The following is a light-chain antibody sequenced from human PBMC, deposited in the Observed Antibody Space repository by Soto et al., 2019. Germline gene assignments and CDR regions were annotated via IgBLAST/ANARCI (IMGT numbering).Light chain of an antibody. CDR2: QVT. CDR3: SSYTSSINYV. Sequence: QSGLTQPASVSLSPRQSITISCTGTSSDFDLYKYVSWYQQHPGKAPKLMSYQVTNRPSGVSNRFSGSKSGNTASLTISGLQAEDEADYYCSSYTSSINYVFGTGAKVTVL. J-gene: IGLJ1*01. V-gene: IGLV2-14*01. CDR1: SSDFDLYKY.